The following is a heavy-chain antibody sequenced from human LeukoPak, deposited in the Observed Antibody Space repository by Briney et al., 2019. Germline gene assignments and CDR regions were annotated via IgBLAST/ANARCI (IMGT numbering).Heavy chain of an antibody. D-gene: IGHD6-13*01. J-gene: IGHJ4*02. V-gene: IGHV1-69*13. CDR1: GYTFTSYY. Sequence: SVKVSCKASGYTFTSYYMHWVRQAPGQGLEWMGGIIPIFGTANYAQKFQGRVTITADESTSTAYMELSSLRSEDTAVYYCARVHQTTAGTDYWGQGTLVTVSS. CDR3: ARVHQTTAGTDY. CDR2: IIPIFGTA.